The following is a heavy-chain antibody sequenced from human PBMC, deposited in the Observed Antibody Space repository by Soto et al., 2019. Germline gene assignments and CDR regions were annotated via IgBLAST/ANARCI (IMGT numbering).Heavy chain of an antibody. D-gene: IGHD3-10*01. V-gene: IGHV3-48*02. J-gene: IGHJ4*02. CDR1: GFRFGEHS. CDR2: ITSSGDSI. Sequence: GGSLRLSCAASGFRFGEHSMNWVRQAPGKGLDWLSYITSSGDSIYYTDSVKGRFTVSRDNAKNSLFLHMNSLRDDDTAVYYCARLPKGSMVNSWGQGTLVTVSS. CDR3: ARLPKGSMVNS.